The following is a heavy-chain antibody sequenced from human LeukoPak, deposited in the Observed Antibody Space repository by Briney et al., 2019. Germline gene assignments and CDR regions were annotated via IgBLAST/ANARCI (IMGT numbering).Heavy chain of an antibody. CDR3: AKVRGEMGSARGFFDY. Sequence: PGGSLRLSCAASGFTFSSYWMSWVRQAPGKGLEWVAFIRYDGSNKYYADSVKGRFTISRDNSKNTLYLQMNSLRAEDTAVYYFAKVRGEMGSARGFFDYGGKGTLVTVS. V-gene: IGHV3-30*02. CDR1: GFTFSSYW. J-gene: IGHJ4*02. CDR2: IRYDGSNK. D-gene: IGHD3-16*01.